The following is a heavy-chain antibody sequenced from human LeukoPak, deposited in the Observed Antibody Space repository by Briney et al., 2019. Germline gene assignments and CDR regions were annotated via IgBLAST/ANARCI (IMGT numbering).Heavy chain of an antibody. D-gene: IGHD1-26*01. Sequence: SETLSLTCTVSGGSISSSSYYWGWIRQPPGKGLEWIGSSYYSGSTYYNPSLKSRVTISVDTSKNQFSLKLSSVTAADTAVYYCARDPVASGSYYLWYFDYWGQGTLVTVSS. V-gene: IGHV4-39*02. CDR2: SYYSGST. CDR1: GGSISSSSYY. CDR3: ARDPVASGSYYLWYFDY. J-gene: IGHJ4*02.